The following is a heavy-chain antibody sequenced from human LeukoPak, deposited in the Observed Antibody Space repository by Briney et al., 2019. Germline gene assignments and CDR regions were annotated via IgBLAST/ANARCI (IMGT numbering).Heavy chain of an antibody. CDR1: GFTFSRHG. Sequence: PGGSLRLSCAASGFTFSRHGMHWARQAPGKGLEWVTFIHYDGSNKYYADSVKGRFTISRDSSENTLYLQMNSLTAEDTAVYYCAKANDFWSGPDAFDIWGQGTMVTVSS. V-gene: IGHV3-30*02. CDR2: IHYDGSNK. D-gene: IGHD3-3*01. CDR3: AKANDFWSGPDAFDI. J-gene: IGHJ3*02.